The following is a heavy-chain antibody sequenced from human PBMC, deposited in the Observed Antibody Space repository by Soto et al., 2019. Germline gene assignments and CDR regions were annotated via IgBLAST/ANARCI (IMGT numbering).Heavy chain of an antibody. CDR3: ASHRFLRYFDVHDAFDI. Sequence: GGSLRLSCAASGFNVSSNYMSWVRQAPGKGLEWVSVIYSGGSTYYADSVKGRFTISRDNSKNTLYLQMNSLRAEDTAVYYCASHRFLRYFDVHDAFDIWGQGTMVTVSS. V-gene: IGHV3-53*01. CDR1: GFNVSSNY. CDR2: IYSGGST. D-gene: IGHD3-9*01. J-gene: IGHJ3*02.